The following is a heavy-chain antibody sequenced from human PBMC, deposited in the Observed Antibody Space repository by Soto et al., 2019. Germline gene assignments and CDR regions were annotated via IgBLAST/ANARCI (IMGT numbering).Heavy chain of an antibody. V-gene: IGHV3-13*01. J-gene: IGHJ4*02. CDR2: IGTAGDT. D-gene: IGHD6-13*01. Sequence: GGSLSPYCEASGFTFRGFDMHWVRQPTGKGLEWVSSIGTAGDTYYAVSVKGRFTISRDNAKNSLSLQMNSLRAGDMAVYFCAKSQEIGTHFFDSWGQGTQVTVYS. CDR3: AKSQEIGTHFFDS. CDR1: GFTFRGFD.